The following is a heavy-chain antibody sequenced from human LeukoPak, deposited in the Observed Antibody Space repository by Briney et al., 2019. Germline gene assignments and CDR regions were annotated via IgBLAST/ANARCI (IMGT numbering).Heavy chain of an antibody. CDR1: GFTFSSYA. CDR2: ISYDGSNK. J-gene: IGHJ4*02. CDR3: ARSGYSYGYDY. D-gene: IGHD5-18*01. V-gene: IGHV3-30-3*01. Sequence: GGSLRLSRAASGFTFSSYAMHWVRQAPGKGLEWVAVISYDGSNKYYADSVKGRFTISRDNSKNTLYLQMNSLRAEDTAVYYCARSGYSYGYDYWGQGTLVTVSS.